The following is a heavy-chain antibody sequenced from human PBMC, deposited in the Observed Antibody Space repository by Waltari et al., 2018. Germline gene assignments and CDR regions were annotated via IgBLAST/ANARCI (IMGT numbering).Heavy chain of an antibody. V-gene: IGHV1-2*02. CDR2: INPNSGGT. J-gene: IGHJ6*04. CDR1: GYTFTGYY. D-gene: IGHD3-16*01. CDR3: ARDWGEGVDVLDV. Sequence: QVQLVQAGAEVKKPGASVTVSCKASGYTFTGYYMRWVRQAPGQGLEWMGWINPNSGGTNYAQKFQGRVTMTRDTSISTAYMDLSRLRSDDTAVYYCARDWGEGVDVLDVWGKGTTVTISS.